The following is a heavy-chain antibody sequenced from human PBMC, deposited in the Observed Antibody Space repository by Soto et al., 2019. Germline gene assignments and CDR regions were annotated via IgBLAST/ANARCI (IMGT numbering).Heavy chain of an antibody. J-gene: IGHJ4*02. D-gene: IGHD5-18*01. V-gene: IGHV3-30*18. Sequence: GGSLRLSCAASGCTFSSYGMHWVRQAPGKGLEWVAVISYDGSNKYYADSVKGRFTISRDNSKNTLYLQMNSLRAEDTAVYYCAKVREEGYSYGEVDYWGQGTLVTVSS. CDR3: AKVREEGYSYGEVDY. CDR1: GCTFSSYG. CDR2: ISYDGSNK.